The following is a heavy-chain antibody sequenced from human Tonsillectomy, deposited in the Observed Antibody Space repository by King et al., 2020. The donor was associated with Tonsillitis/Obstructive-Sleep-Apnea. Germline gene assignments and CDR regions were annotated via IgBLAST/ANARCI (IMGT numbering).Heavy chain of an antibody. CDR1: GFTFSSYG. Sequence: QLVQSGGGVVQPGRSLRLSCAASGFTFSSYGMHWVRQAPGKGLEWVAVIWYDGSNKYYADSVKGRFTISRDNSKNTLYLQMNSLRAEDTAVYYCARGPDSYYFDYWGQGTLVTVSS. CDR2: IWYDGSNK. CDR3: ARGPDSYYFDY. V-gene: IGHV3-33*01. J-gene: IGHJ4*02. D-gene: IGHD2-21*02.